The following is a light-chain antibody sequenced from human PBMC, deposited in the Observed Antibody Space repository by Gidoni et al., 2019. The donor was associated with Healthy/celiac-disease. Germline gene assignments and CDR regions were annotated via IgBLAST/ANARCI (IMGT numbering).Light chain of an antibody. V-gene: IGKV1-27*01. J-gene: IGKJ1*01. CDR2: AAS. Sequence: DLQMPQSPSSLSASVGDRVTITCRASQGISNYLAWYQQKPGKVPKLLIYAASTWQPGVPSRFSGSGSGTEFTLTISSLQPEDVATYYCQKYNSAPPWTFGQGTKVEIK. CDR3: QKYNSAPPWT. CDR1: QGISNY.